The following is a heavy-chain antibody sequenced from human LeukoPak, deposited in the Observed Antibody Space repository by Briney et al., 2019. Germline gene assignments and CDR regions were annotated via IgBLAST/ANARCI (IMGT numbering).Heavy chain of an antibody. D-gene: IGHD3-3*01. CDR2: MNPNSGNT. Sequence: ASVKVSCKASGYTFTSYDINWVRQATGQGLEWMGWMNPNSGNTGYAQKFQGRVTMTRNTSISTAYMELSSLRSEDTAVYYCARSSTNVYDFWSGYYPPDYYYYYMDVWGKGTTVTVSS. V-gene: IGHV1-8*01. J-gene: IGHJ6*03. CDR3: ARSSTNVYDFWSGYYPPDYYYYYMDV. CDR1: GYTFTSYD.